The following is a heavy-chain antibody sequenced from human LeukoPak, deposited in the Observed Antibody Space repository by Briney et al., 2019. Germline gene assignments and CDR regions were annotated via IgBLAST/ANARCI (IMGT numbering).Heavy chain of an antibody. CDR2: INHSGST. V-gene: IGHV4-34*01. Sequence: PSETLSLTCAVYGGSCSGYYWSWIRQPPGKGLEWIGEINHSGSTNYNPSLKSRVIISVDTSKNQFSLKLSSVTAADTAVYYCARTQFYLLVPAGHFDYWGQGTLVTVSS. CDR3: ARTQFYLLVPAGHFDY. J-gene: IGHJ4*02. CDR1: GGSCSGYY. D-gene: IGHD2-2*01.